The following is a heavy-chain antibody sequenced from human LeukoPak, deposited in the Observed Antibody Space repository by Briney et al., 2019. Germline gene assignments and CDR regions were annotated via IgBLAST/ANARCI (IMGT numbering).Heavy chain of an antibody. J-gene: IGHJ2*01. D-gene: IGHD5-24*01. CDR1: GGSISSSSYY. V-gene: IGHV4-39*02. Sequence: SETLSLTCTVSGGSISSSSYYWGWIRQPPGKGLEWIASIYHSGSTYYNPPLQSRVTISVDTSKNHFSLRLSSVTAADTAVYYCARDLERWLHPNWYFDLWGRGTLVAVSS. CDR2: IYHSGST. CDR3: ARDLERWLHPNWYFDL.